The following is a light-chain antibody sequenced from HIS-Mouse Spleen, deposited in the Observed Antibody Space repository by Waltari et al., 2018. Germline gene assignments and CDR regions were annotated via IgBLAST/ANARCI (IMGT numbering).Light chain of an antibody. CDR3: YSTDSSGNHRV. CDR1: ALPKKY. V-gene: IGLV3-10*01. J-gene: IGLJ2*01. Sequence: SYELTQPPSVSVSPGQMARITCSGDALPKKYAYWYQQKSGQAPVRVIYEDSKRPSGIPERFSGSSSGTMATLTISGAQVEDEADYYCYSTDSSGNHRVFGGGTKLTVL. CDR2: EDS.